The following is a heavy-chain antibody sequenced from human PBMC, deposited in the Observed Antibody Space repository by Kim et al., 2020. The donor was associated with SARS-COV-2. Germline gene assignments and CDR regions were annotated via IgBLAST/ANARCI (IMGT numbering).Heavy chain of an antibody. CDR1: GYTFTSYA. J-gene: IGHJ5*02. Sequence: ASVKVSCKASGYTFTSYAMNWVRQAPGQGLEWMGWINTNTGNPTYAQGFTGRFVFSLDTSVSTAYLQISSLKAEDTAVYYCARDLGYYYDSSGYNNWFDPWGQGTLVTVSS. D-gene: IGHD3-22*01. CDR2: INTNTGNP. V-gene: IGHV7-4-1*02. CDR3: ARDLGYYYDSSGYNNWFDP.